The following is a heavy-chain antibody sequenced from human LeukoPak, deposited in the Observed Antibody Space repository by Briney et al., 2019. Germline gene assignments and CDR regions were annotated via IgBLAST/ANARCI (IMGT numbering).Heavy chain of an antibody. D-gene: IGHD2-2*02. CDR2: IYYSGGT. V-gene: IGHV4-39*07. J-gene: IGHJ4*02. Sequence: PSDTLSLTCTVSGDSISTSKSYWGWIRQPPLKGLEWIGSIYYSGGTYYNPSLKSRVTISVDTSKNQFSLKLSSVTAADTAVYYCARERRSYNYFDYWGQGTLVTVSS. CDR3: ARERRSYNYFDY. CDR1: GDSISTSKSY.